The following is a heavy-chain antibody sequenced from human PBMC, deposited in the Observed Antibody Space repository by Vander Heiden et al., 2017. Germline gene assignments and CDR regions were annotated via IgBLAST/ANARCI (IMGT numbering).Heavy chain of an antibody. V-gene: IGHV3-30*18. CDR1: GFTFSSYG. Sequence: QVQLVESGGGVVQPGRSLRLSCAASGFTFSSYGMHWVRPAPGKGLEWVAVISYDGSNKYYADSVKGRFTISRDNSKNTLYLQMNSLRAEDTAVYYCAKTTVTKEGIDYWGQGTLVTVSS. J-gene: IGHJ4*02. D-gene: IGHD4-4*01. CDR2: ISYDGSNK. CDR3: AKTTVTKEGIDY.